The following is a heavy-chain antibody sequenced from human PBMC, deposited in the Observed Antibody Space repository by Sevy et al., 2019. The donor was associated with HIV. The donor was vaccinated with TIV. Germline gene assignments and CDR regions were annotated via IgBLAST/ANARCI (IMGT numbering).Heavy chain of an antibody. CDR2: FDPEDGER. CDR1: GYSLTGLS. J-gene: IGHJ4*02. CDR3: ATTKDYYESSGCPFDY. Sequence: ASVKVSCKVSGYSLTGLSMHWVRQAPGKGLEWMGSFDPEDGERIYAQKLEGRVTMTEDTSADTAYMELNSLRFEDTAVYYCATTKDYYESSGCPFDYWGQRTMVTVSS. D-gene: IGHD3-22*01. V-gene: IGHV1-24*01.